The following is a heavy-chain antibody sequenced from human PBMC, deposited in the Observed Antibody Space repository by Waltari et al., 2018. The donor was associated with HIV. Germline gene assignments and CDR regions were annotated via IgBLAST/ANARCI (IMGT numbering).Heavy chain of an antibody. J-gene: IGHJ3*02. D-gene: IGHD3-22*01. V-gene: IGHV3-30*01. CDR2: ISYDGSNK. CDR1: GFTFRRYD. CDR3: ARDQTMTRAFDI. Sequence: QVQLVESGGGVVQPGRSLRLSCAASGFTFRRYDMKWVRQAPGKGLEWVAVISYDGSNKYYADSVKGRFTISRDNSKNTLYLQMNSLRAEDTAVYYCARDQTMTRAFDIWGQGTMVTVSS.